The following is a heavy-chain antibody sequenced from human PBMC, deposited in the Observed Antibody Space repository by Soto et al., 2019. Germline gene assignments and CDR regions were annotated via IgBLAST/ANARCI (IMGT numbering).Heavy chain of an antibody. D-gene: IGHD2-15*01. J-gene: IGHJ4*02. CDR2: IYYSVIA. V-gene: IGHV4-59*08. CDR3: ARRYGGTFDY. Sequence: SETLSLTSIASCGSIRSYYWSWIRQPPGSGLYCIGYIYYSVIATXXPSLKTRXXISVDTSKHHXSLKLXPITAASTSVYYWARRYGGTFDYWAQGTLVTVSS. CDR1: CGSIRSYY.